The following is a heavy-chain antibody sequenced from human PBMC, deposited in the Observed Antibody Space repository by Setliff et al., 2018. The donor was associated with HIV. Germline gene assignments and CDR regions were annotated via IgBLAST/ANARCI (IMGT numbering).Heavy chain of an antibody. CDR2: IKKSSDGGKT. D-gene: IGHD3-10*01. Sequence: GGSLRLSCVASGFTFNNAWMNWVRQAPGKGLEWLGRIKKSSDGGKTDDASPVKGRFSISRDNAENSLYLQMSSLRAEDTAVYYCARKLRPGHGMDVWGQGTTVTAP. CDR1: GFTFNNAW. CDR3: ARKLRPGHGMDV. V-gene: IGHV3-15*01. J-gene: IGHJ6*02.